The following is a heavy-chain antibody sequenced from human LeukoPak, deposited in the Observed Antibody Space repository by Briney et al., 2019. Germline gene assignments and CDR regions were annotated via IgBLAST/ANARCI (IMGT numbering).Heavy chain of an antibody. CDR2: IYYGGST. V-gene: IGHV4-39*01. CDR3: ARHLQWLIRLDY. Sequence: SETLSLTCTVSGGSLSSSSNYWVWIRQPPGKGLEWIGSIYYGGSTYSNPSLKSRVTISVDTSKNHFSLKLSSVTAADTAVYYCARHLQWLIRLDYWGQGTLVTVSS. D-gene: IGHD6-19*01. CDR1: GGSLSSSSNY. J-gene: IGHJ4*02.